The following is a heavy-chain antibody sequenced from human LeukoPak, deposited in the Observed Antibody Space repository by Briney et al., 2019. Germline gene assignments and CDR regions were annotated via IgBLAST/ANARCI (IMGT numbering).Heavy chain of an antibody. V-gene: IGHV3-23*01. Sequence: PSETPSLTCTVSGGSISSGGYYWSWIRQHPGKGLEWVSAISGSGGSTYYADSVKGRFTISRDNSKNTLYLQMNSLRAEDTAVYYCAKAAGYYDSSGYPYWGQGTLVTVSS. CDR1: GGSISSGGYY. J-gene: IGHJ4*02. D-gene: IGHD3-22*01. CDR3: AKAAGYYDSSGYPY. CDR2: ISGSGGST.